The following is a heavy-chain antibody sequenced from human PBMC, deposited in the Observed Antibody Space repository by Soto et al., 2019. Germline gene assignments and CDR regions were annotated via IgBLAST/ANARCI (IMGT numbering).Heavy chain of an antibody. CDR1: GYTFTSYD. D-gene: IGHD3-16*02. CDR2: MNPNSGNT. J-gene: IGHJ3*01. V-gene: IGHV1-8*01. CDR3: AGGRVNRPVIGAFDL. Sequence: ASVKVSCKACGYTFTSYDINWVRQATGQGREWMGWMNPNSGNTGYAQKFQGRVTMTRNTSISTAYMKLSSLRYEDTAVYYCAGGRVNRPVIGAFDLWAQGTMVTVSS.